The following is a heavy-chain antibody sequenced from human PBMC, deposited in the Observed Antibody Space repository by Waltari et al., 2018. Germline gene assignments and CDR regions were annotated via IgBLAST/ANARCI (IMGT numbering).Heavy chain of an antibody. CDR2: SRSKGSST. D-gene: IGHD1-26*01. V-gene: IGHV3-64*01. CDR3: ARVGGAKADY. CDR1: GFTFSSYA. Sequence: EVQLVESGGGLVQPGGSLRLSCAASGFTFSSYAMHWVRPAPGKGLEYVSASRSKGSSTYYANCVKGRFTISRDNSKNTLYLQMGSLRAEDMAVYYCARVGGAKADYWGQGTLVTVSS. J-gene: IGHJ4*02.